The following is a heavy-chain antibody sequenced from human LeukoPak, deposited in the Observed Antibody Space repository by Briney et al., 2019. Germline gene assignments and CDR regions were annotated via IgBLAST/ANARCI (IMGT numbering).Heavy chain of an antibody. CDR1: GGSISSSNW. CDR2: IFHSGST. J-gene: IGHJ4*02. D-gene: IGHD1-14*01. CDR3: ATGSPHVSHY. V-gene: IGHV4-4*02. Sequence: NPSGTLSLTCAVSGGSISSSNWWSWVRQPPGKGLEWIGEIFHSGSTNYNPSLRSRVTISVDKSKNQFSLNLSSVTAADTAVYYCATGSPHVSHYWGQGTWSPSPQ.